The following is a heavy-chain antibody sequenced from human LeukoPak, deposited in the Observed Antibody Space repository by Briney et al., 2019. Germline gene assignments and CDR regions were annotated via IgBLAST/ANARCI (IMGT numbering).Heavy chain of an antibody. Sequence: PSETLSLTCTVSGGSISSYYWSWIRQPAGKGLEWIGRIYTSGSTNYNPSLKSRVTISVDKSKNQFSLKLSSVTAADAAVYYCASNGYSYRGGIDYWGQGTLVTVSS. V-gene: IGHV4-4*07. CDR2: IYTSGST. CDR1: GGSISSYY. J-gene: IGHJ4*02. D-gene: IGHD5-18*01. CDR3: ASNGYSYRGGIDY.